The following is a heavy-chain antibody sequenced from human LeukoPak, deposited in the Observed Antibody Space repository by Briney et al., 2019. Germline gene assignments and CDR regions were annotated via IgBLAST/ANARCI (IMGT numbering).Heavy chain of an antibody. J-gene: IGHJ6*03. V-gene: IGHV3-30*02. Sequence: GGSLRLSCAASGFTFSSYGMHWVRQAPGKGLEWVAFIRYDGSNKYYADSVKGRFTISRDNSKNTLYLQMNSLRAEDTAVYYCAKGVDIGVVVIIGHYYYMDVWGKGTTVAISS. CDR1: GFTFSSYG. D-gene: IGHD3-22*01. CDR2: IRYDGSNK. CDR3: AKGVDIGVVVIIGHYYYMDV.